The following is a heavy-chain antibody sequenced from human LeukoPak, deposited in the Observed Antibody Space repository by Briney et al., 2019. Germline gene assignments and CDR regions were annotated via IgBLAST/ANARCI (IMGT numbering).Heavy chain of an antibody. D-gene: IGHD2-2*01. CDR1: GFTFSSYG. V-gene: IGHV3-30*19. CDR2: ISFDGVST. J-gene: IGHJ6*03. CDR3: ARGQGYESYYYMDV. Sequence: PGGSLRLSCAASGFTFSSYGMHWVRQAPGKGLEWVAVISFDGVSTFYADSVKGRFTISRDNSNNTVYLQMNNLRPEDTAVFYCARGQGYESYYYMDVWGKGTTVSVSS.